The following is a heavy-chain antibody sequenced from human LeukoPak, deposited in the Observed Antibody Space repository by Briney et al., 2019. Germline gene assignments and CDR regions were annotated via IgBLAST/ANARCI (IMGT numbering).Heavy chain of an antibody. CDR3: ARGRDSSSWYWNYYHYYMDV. D-gene: IGHD6-13*01. J-gene: IGHJ6*03. V-gene: IGHV3-53*01. CDR2: IYSGGST. CDR1: GFTVSSNY. Sequence: PGGSLRLSCAASGFTVSSNYMSWVRQAPGKGLEWVSVIYSGGSTYYADSVKGRFTISRDNSKNTLYPQMNSLRAEDTAVYYCARGRDSSSWYWNYYHYYMDVWGKGTTVTISS.